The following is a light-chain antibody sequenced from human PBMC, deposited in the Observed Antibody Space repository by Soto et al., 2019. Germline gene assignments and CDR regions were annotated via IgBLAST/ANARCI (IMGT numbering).Light chain of an antibody. CDR2: GAS. CDR1: QSVSSSY. V-gene: IGKV3-20*01. Sequence: EIVLTQSPGTLSLSPGERATLSCRASQSVSSSYLAWYQQKPGQAPRPLIYGASSRDTGIPDRFSGSGSGTDFTLTISSLEPEDFAVYYCQQYGSSPWTFGQGTKVEIK. J-gene: IGKJ1*01. CDR3: QQYGSSPWT.